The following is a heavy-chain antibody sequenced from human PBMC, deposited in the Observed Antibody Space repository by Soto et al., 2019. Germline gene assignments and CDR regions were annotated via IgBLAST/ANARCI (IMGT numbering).Heavy chain of an antibody. CDR2: IYYTGIT. J-gene: IGHJ4*02. CDR3: ARVLLTPSTYLDR. D-gene: IGHD2-15*01. CDR1: GGSISSGSYF. V-gene: IGHV4-31*03. Sequence: TSETLSLTCTVSGGSISSGSYFWSWVRQRPGEGLEWIGNIYYTGITYYNLSLKSRVAISVDTSKNHFSLTLTSLTAADTAMYYCARVLLTPSTYLDRWGQGALVTVSS.